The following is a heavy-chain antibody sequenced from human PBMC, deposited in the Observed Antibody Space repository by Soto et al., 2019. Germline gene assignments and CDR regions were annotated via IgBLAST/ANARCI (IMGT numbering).Heavy chain of an antibody. CDR2: IWFDGSNK. CDR3: ARDAKSVETTGGFDY. V-gene: IGHV3-33*01. J-gene: IGHJ4*02. D-gene: IGHD1-26*01. Sequence: QVQLVDSGGGVVQPGRSLRLSCAASGFIFSSYGMRWVRQAPGKGLEWVAGIWFDGSNKYYADSVKGRFTISRDNSRNTLYLQMNGLRAEDTAVYYCARDAKSVETTGGFDYWGQGTLVTVSS. CDR1: GFIFSSYG.